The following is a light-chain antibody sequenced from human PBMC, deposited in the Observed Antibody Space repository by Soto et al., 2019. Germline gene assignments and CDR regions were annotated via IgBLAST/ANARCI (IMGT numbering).Light chain of an antibody. V-gene: IGLV2-14*01. J-gene: IGLJ2*01. Sequence: QSALTQPASVSGSPGQLITISCTGTSSDVGGYNYVSWYQQHPGKAPKLMIYDVSNRPSGVSNRFSGSKSGNTASLTISGPQAEDVADYYCSSYTSSSTLVVFGGGTKLTVL. CDR1: SSDVGGYNY. CDR2: DVS. CDR3: SSYTSSSTLVV.